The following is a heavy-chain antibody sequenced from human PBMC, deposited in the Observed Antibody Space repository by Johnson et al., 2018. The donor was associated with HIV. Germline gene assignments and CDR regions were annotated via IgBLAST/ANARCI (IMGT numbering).Heavy chain of an antibody. V-gene: IGHV3-11*04. CDR3: AGVAYGGGDCYSRDHAFDI. CDR2: ISSSGGIM. J-gene: IGHJ3*02. D-gene: IGHD2-21*01. Sequence: QMLLVESGGGLVKPGGSLRLSCAASGFTFSDYYMRWIRQAPGKGLEWVSSISSSGGIMYYVDSVKGRFTISRDTAKNSLYLQMNSLRSEGTAVYFCAGVAYGGGDCYSRDHAFDIWGQGTMVTVSS. CDR1: GFTFSDYY.